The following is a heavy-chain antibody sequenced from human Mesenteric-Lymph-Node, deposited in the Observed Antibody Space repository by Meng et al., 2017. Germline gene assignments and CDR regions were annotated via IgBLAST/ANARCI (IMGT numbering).Heavy chain of an antibody. CDR3: ATRPPNNNYYGVFDY. CDR2: IRQDGSEG. J-gene: IGHJ4*02. D-gene: IGHD4-11*01. CDR1: GFIFSNYW. V-gene: IGHV3-7*01. Sequence: GESLKTSCATSGFIFSNYWMAWVRQAPGKGPEWVANIRQDGSEGYYVDSVKGRFTISRDNAKNSLFLQMNSLRVEDTAVYYCATRPPNNNYYGVFDYWGQGALVTVSS.